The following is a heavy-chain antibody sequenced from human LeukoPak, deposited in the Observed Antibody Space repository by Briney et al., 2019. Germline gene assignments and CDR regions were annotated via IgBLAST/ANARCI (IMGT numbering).Heavy chain of an antibody. V-gene: IGHV4-39*07. Sequence: SETLSPTCIVSGGSISSSSYYWSWIRQPPGKGLEWIGEINHSGSTNYNPSLKSRVTISVDTSKNQFSLKLSSVTAADTAVYFCARAYRSSWYANWFDPWGQGTLVTVSS. CDR1: GGSISSSSYY. J-gene: IGHJ5*02. D-gene: IGHD6-13*01. CDR3: ARAYRSSWYANWFDP. CDR2: INHSGST.